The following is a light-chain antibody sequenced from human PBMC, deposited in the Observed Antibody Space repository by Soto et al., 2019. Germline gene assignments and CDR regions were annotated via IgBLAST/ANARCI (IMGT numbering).Light chain of an antibody. CDR2: DTF. J-gene: IGLJ7*01. Sequence: QAVVTQEPSLTVSPGGTVTLTCGASTGAVTSGHYPYWFQQKPGQAPRTLIYDTFNKLSWTPARFSGSLLGGKAALTLSGAQTEDEAEYYCLLSYSGARVFGGGTQLTVL. CDR3: LLSYSGARV. CDR1: TGAVTSGHY. V-gene: IGLV7-46*01.